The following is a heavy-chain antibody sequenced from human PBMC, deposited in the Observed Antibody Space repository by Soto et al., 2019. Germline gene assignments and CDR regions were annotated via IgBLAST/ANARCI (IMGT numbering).Heavy chain of an antibody. CDR3: SSLMWWLSTAGMIPFHM. CDR1: GFTFSTYA. D-gene: IGHD6-13*01. Sequence: EVQLLESGGGLVQPGGSLRLSCAASGFTFSTYAMSWVRQAPGKGLEWVSAMSDSGGTTYYAASVKGRFTISRDNSKHTMRWQMNSLVADDTAVYYLSSLMWWLSTAGMIPFHMLGQRTMVPDSS. V-gene: IGHV3-23*01. J-gene: IGHJ3*02. CDR2: MSDSGGTT.